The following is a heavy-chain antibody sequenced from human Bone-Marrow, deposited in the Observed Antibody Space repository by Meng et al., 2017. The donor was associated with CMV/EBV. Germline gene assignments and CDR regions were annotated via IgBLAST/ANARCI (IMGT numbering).Heavy chain of an antibody. J-gene: IGHJ6*02. CDR1: GYTFTGYY. Sequence: TVKVPCKASGYTFTGYYMHWVRQAPGQGLEWMGGIIPIFGTANYAQKFQGRVTITTDESTSTAYMELSSLRSEDTAVYYCARVGSSGWGLMDVWGQGTTVTVSS. D-gene: IGHD6-19*01. CDR3: ARVGSSGWGLMDV. V-gene: IGHV1-69*05. CDR2: IIPIFGTA.